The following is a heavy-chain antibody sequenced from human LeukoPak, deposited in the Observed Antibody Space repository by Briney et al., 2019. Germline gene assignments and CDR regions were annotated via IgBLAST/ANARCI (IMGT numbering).Heavy chain of an antibody. CDR3: ASRSGWYYFDY. J-gene: IGHJ4*02. CDR1: GYTFTSYY. D-gene: IGHD6-19*01. V-gene: IGHV1-46*01. Sequence: GASVKVSCKASGYTFTSYYMHWVRQAPGQGLEWMGIINPSGGSTSYAQKFQGRVTMTRNTSISTAYMELSSLRSEDTAVYYCASRSGWYYFDYWGQGTLVTVSS. CDR2: INPSGGST.